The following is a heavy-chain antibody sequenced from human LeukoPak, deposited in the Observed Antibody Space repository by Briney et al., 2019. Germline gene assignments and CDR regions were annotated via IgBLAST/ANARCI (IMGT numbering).Heavy chain of an antibody. D-gene: IGHD3-10*01. Sequence: SETLSLTCTVSGGSISSYYWSWIRQPPGKGLEWIGYIYYSGSTNYNPSLKSRVTISVDTSKNQFSLKLSSVTAADTAVYYCAATPGGGGSGSYWPYYFDYWGQGTLVTVSS. CDR2: IYYSGST. V-gene: IGHV4-59*01. CDR1: GGSISSYY. CDR3: AATPGGGGSGSYWPYYFDY. J-gene: IGHJ4*02.